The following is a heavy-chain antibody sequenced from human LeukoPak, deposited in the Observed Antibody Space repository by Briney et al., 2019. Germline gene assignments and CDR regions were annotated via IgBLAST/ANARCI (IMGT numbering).Heavy chain of an antibody. CDR3: ARLEGVSLPGPPFDY. D-gene: IGHD7-27*01. V-gene: IGHV4-4*07. CDR1: GGSISSYY. J-gene: IGHJ4*02. CDR2: IYTSGST. Sequence: SETLSLTCTVSGGSISSYYWSWIRQPAGKGLEWIGRIYTSGSTNYNPSLKSRVTMSVDTSKSQFSLKLSSVTAADTAVYYCARLEGVSLPGPPFDYWGQGTLVTVSS.